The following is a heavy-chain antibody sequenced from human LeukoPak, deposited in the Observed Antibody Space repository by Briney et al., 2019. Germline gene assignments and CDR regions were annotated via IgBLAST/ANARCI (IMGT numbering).Heavy chain of an antibody. D-gene: IGHD3-10*01. CDR2: IYSGGST. CDR3: ARNYYYGSGSYGGNYYYYYMDV. Sequence: GGSLRLSCAASGFTVSSNYMSWVRQAPGKGLEWVSVIYSGGSTYYAGSVKGRFTISRDNSKNTLYLQMNSLRAEDTAVYYCARNYYYGSGSYGGNYYYYYMDVWGKGTTVTISS. CDR1: GFTVSSNY. J-gene: IGHJ6*03. V-gene: IGHV3-53*01.